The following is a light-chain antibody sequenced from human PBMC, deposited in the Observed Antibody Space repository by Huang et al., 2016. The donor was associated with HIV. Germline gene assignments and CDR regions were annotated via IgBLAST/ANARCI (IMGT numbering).Light chain of an antibody. CDR3: QQRSNWPIT. CDR2: DAS. V-gene: IGKV3-11*01. CDR1: QSISTY. J-gene: IGKJ5*01. Sequence: EILLTQSPATLSLSPGERATLSCRASQSISTYLAWYQQKRGQAPRLLIYDASNRATGIPARFSGSGSGTDFTLTINSLEPEDFAAYYCQQRSNWPITFGQGTRLEMK.